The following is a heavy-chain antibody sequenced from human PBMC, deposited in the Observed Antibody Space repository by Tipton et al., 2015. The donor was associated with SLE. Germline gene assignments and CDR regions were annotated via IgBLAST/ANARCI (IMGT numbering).Heavy chain of an antibody. CDR2: INHSGST. CDR3: AREWGDAFDI. J-gene: IGHJ3*02. D-gene: IGHD2-8*01. CDR1: GGSFSGYY. Sequence: TLSLTCAVYGGSFSGYYWSWIRQPPGKGLEWIGEINHSGSTNYSPSLKSRVTISVDTSKNQFSLKLSSVTAADTAVYYCAREWGDAFDIWGQGTMVTVSS. V-gene: IGHV4-34*01.